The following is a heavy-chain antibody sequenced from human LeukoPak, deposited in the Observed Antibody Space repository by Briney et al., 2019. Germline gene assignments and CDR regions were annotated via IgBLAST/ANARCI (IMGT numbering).Heavy chain of an antibody. CDR3: ARVDRDIVGARIDY. V-gene: IGHV4-31*03. J-gene: IGHJ4*02. CDR2: IHYSGNT. CDR1: GGSISSGACY. Sequence: PSQTLSLTCTVSGGSISSGACYWSWIRQHPGKGLEWIGYIHYSGNTYYNPSLKSRVTISVDTSKNQFSLRLSSVTAADTAVYYCARVDRDIVGARIDYWGQGTLVTVSS. D-gene: IGHD1-26*01.